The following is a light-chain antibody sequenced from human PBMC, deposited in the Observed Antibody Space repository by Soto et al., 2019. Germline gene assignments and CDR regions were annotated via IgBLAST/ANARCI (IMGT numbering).Light chain of an antibody. CDR1: SGHSTYT. CDR3: ETWDSNTHAV. V-gene: IGLV4-60*03. J-gene: IGLJ7*01. CDR2: LERSGSY. Sequence: QAVVTQSSSASASLGSSVKLTCTLSSGHSTYTIAWHQQQPGKAPRYLMKLERSGSYNKGSGVPDRFSGSSSGADRYLTISNHRAEDEADYYCETWDSNTHAVFGGGTQRAVL.